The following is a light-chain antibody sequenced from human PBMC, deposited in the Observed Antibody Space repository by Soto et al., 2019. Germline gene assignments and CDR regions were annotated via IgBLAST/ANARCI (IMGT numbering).Light chain of an antibody. CDR3: QQFYSTPLT. CDR1: QNVLYSSNNKNY. Sequence: DIVMTQSPDSLTVSLGERATINCKCSQNVLYSSNNKNYLAWYQQKPGQPPKLLIYWAPTRESGVPDRFSGCGSGTDFTLTVSALQAEDVAVYYCQQFYSTPLTFGGGTKVDIK. CDR2: WAP. V-gene: IGKV4-1*01. J-gene: IGKJ4*01.